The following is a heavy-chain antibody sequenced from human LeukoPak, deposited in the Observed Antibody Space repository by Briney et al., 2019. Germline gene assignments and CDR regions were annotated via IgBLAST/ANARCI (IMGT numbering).Heavy chain of an antibody. J-gene: IGHJ4*02. V-gene: IGHV3-7*05. D-gene: IGHD2-2*01. CDR1: GFTLSSHW. CDR2: IKQDGSET. CDR3: TRVIVEVPGVSDYCDS. Sequence: PGESLRLSCAASGFTLSSHWMYWVPQAPGKGLEWVVNIKQDGSETYYVDSVKGRFTISRDNAKNSLYLQMNSLRAEDTAVYYCTRVIVEVPGVSDYCDSWGQGTLVTVSS.